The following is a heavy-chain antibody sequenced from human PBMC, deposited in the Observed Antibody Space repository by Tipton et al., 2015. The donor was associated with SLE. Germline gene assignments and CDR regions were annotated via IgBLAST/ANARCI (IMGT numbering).Heavy chain of an antibody. CDR1: GGSLSGYW. CDR3: AGQQLPSVRAFDI. D-gene: IGHD6-13*01. CDR2: IYPTGRT. Sequence: TLSLTCTVYGGSLSGYWWSWIRQSPGKGLEWIGEIYPTGRTDYNPSLMSRVTISVDTSQNQFSLKLSSVTAADTAVHYCAGQQLPSVRAFDIWGQGTMVTVSS. V-gene: IGHV4-34*01. J-gene: IGHJ3*02.